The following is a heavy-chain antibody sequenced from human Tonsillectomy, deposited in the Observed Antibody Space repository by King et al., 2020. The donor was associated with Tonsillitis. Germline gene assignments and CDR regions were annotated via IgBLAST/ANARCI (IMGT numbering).Heavy chain of an antibody. CDR2: INHSGST. CDR1: GGSSSGYY. D-gene: IGHD4-17*01. CDR3: AGLRGYGDPRGAFQH. V-gene: IGHV4-34*01. Sequence: HVQLQQWGAGLLKPSETLSITCDVYGGSSSGYYWSWIRQPPGKGLEWIGEINHSGSTNYNPSFKSRVTISGDTSKNQFSLKLSSVTAADTAVYYCAGLRGYGDPRGAFQHWGQGTLVTVSS. J-gene: IGHJ1*01.